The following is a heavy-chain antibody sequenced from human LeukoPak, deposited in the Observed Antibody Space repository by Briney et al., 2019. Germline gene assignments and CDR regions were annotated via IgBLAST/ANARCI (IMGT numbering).Heavy chain of an antibody. CDR3: ARDLMVRGVTNDY. CDR2: IYHSGST. J-gene: IGHJ4*02. Sequence: SGTLSLTCAVSGGSISSSNWWSWVRQPPGKGLEWIGEIYHSGSTNYNPPLKSRVTISVDKSKNQFSLKLSSVTAADTAVYYCARDLMVRGVTNDYWGQGTLVTVSS. V-gene: IGHV4-4*02. D-gene: IGHD3-10*01. CDR1: GGSISSSNW.